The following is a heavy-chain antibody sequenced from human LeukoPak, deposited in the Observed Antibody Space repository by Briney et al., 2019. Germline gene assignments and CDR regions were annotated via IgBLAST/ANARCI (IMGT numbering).Heavy chain of an antibody. J-gene: IGHJ4*02. V-gene: IGHV3-30*02. CDR2: IRYDGSNK. D-gene: IGHD2-2*01. Sequence: GGSLRLSCAASGFIFSSYGMHWVRQAPGKGLEWVAFIRYDGSNKYYADSVKGRFTISRDNSKNTLYLQMNSLRAEDTAVYYCAKDSRHIVVVPAALELYFDYWGQGTLVTVSS. CDR1: GFIFSSYG. CDR3: AKDSRHIVVVPAALELYFDY.